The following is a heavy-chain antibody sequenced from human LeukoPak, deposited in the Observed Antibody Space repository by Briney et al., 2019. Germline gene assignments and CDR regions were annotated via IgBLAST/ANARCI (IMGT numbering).Heavy chain of an antibody. CDR3: AAGPDYYDSSGYSYYFDY. CDR1: GFTFTSSA. D-gene: IGHD3-22*01. J-gene: IGHJ4*02. Sequence: SVKVSCKASGFTFTSSAVQWVRQAHGQRLEWIGWIVVGSGNTNYAQKFQERVTITRDMSTSTAYMELSSLRSEDTAVYYCAAGPDYYDSSGYSYYFDYWGQGTLVTVSS. V-gene: IGHV1-58*01. CDR2: IVVGSGNT.